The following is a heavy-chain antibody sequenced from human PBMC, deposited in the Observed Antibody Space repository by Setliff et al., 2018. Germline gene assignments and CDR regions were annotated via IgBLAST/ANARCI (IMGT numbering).Heavy chain of an antibody. CDR1: GFTFDDYV. Sequence: PGGSLRLSCAASGFTFDDYVMSWVRQAPGKGLEWVSDISGSGRNTYYAASVKGRFIISRDNSRNTVYLQMNSLRVEDTAVYFCAREGATVDFWGQGTLVTVS. J-gene: IGHJ4*02. D-gene: IGHD5-12*01. V-gene: IGHV3-23*01. CDR2: ISGSGRNT. CDR3: AREGATVDF.